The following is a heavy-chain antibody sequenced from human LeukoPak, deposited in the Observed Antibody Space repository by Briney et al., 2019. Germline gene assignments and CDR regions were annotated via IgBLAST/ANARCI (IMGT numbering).Heavy chain of an antibody. D-gene: IGHD3-16*01. CDR3: AREGD. J-gene: IGHJ4*02. CDR1: GFTFSNNW. CDR2: IKEDGSEK. V-gene: IGHV3-7*01. Sequence: PGGSLRLSCAASGFTFSNNWMSWVRQAPGKGLEWVANIKEDGSEKKYVDSVKGRFTISRDNTKSSLYLQMNSLRAEDTAVYYCAREGDWGQGTPVTVSS.